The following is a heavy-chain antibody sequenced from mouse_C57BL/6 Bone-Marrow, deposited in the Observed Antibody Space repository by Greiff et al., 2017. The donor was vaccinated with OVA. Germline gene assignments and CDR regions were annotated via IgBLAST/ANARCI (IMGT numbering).Heavy chain of an antibody. CDR2: INPSSGYT. Sequence: LQESGAELARPGASVKMSCKASGYTFTSYTMHWVKQRPGQGLEWIGYINPSSGYTKYNQKFKDKATLTADKSSSTAYMQLSSLTSEDSAVYYCARPLYYGSSPFDYWGQGTTLTVSS. CDR1: GYTFTSYT. V-gene: IGHV1-4*01. J-gene: IGHJ2*01. CDR3: ARPLYYGSSPFDY. D-gene: IGHD1-1*01.